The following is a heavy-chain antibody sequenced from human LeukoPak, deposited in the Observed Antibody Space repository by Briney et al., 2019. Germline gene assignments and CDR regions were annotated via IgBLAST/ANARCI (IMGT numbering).Heavy chain of an antibody. V-gene: IGHV3-21*01. D-gene: IGHD6-19*01. CDR3: ARGVVYSSGWETFDY. J-gene: IGHJ4*02. Sequence: PGGSLRLSCAASGFTFSSYSMNWVRQAPGKGLEWVSSISSSSSYIYYADSVKGRFTISRDNAKNSLYLQMNSLRAEDTAVYYCARGVVYSSGWETFDYWGQGTLVTVSS. CDR1: GFTFSSYS. CDR2: ISSSSSYI.